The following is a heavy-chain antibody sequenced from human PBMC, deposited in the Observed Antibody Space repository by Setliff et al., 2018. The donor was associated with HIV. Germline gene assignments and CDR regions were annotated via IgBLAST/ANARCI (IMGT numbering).Heavy chain of an antibody. V-gene: IGHV4-39*01. J-gene: IGHJ2*01. CDR2: IYYTGST. CDR1: GASISSSSYY. CDR3: ARHHGKYYDSSGYSGWFFDL. Sequence: SETLSLTCSVSGASISSSSYYWGWIRQPPGKGLEWIGSIYYTGSTYYNPSLKSRVTISVDTSKNQFSLKLSSVTAADTAVYYCARHHGKYYDSSGYSGWFFDLWGRGTLVTVSS. D-gene: IGHD3-22*01.